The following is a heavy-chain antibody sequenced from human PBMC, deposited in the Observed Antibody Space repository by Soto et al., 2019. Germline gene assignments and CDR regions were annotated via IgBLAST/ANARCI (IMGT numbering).Heavy chain of an antibody. CDR1: GGTFSSYA. CDR3: ARDEDIVLVPASLDP. V-gene: IGHV1-69*13. J-gene: IGHJ5*02. Sequence: SAKVSCKASGGTFSSYAISWVRQAPGQGLEWMGGIIPIFGTANYAQKFQGRVTITADESTSTAYMELSSLRSEDTAVYYCARDEDIVLVPASLDPWGQGTLVTVSS. CDR2: IIPIFGTA. D-gene: IGHD2-2*01.